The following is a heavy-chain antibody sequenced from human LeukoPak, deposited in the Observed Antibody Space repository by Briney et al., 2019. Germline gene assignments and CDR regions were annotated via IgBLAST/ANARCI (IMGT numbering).Heavy chain of an antibody. CDR1: GGSFSGYY. Sequence: SETLSLTCAVYGGSFSGYYWSGIRQPPGKGLEWIGEINHSGSTNYNPSLKSRVTISVDTSKNQFSLKLSSVTAADTAVYYCARGAGDKLTFDYWGQGTLVTVSS. J-gene: IGHJ4*02. CDR2: INHSGST. V-gene: IGHV4-34*01. D-gene: IGHD4-17*01. CDR3: ARGAGDKLTFDY.